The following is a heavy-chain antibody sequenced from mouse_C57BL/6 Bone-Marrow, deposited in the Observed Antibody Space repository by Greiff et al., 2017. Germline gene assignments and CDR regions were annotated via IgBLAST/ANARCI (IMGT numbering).Heavy chain of an antibody. V-gene: IGHV1-74*01. CDR2: IHPSDSDT. CDR1: GYTFTSYW. D-gene: IGHD1-1*01. CDR3: AIEGVYYYARYYAMDY. Sequence: QVQLQQPGAELVKPGASVKVSCKASGYTFTSYWMHWVKQRPGQGLEWIGRIHPSDSDTNYNQKFKGKATLTVDKSSSTAYMQLSSLTSEDSAVYYGAIEGVYYYARYYAMDYWGQGTSVTVSS. J-gene: IGHJ4*01.